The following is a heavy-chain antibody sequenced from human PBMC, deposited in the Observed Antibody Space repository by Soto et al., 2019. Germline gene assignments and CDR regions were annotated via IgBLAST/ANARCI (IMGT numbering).Heavy chain of an antibody. D-gene: IGHD6-13*01. CDR3: ARRAAAGTLDY. J-gene: IGHJ4*02. CDR2: ISSSGSTI. V-gene: IGHV3-48*03. CDR1: GFTFSSYE. Sequence: SLRLSCASSGFTFSSYEMNWVRQAPGKGLEWVSYISSSGSTIYYADSVKGRFTISRDNAKNSLYLQMNSLRAEDTAVYYCARRAAAGTLDYWGQGTLVTVSS.